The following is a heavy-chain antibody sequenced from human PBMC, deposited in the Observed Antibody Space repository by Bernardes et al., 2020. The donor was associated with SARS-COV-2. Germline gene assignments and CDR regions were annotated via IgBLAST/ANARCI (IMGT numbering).Heavy chain of an antibody. Sequence: GGSLRLCCAASGFSFSTYSMKWVRQAPGKGLEWVSSISNSGSTIFYADSVKGRFTISRDNAKNSVYLQMNSLRVEDTAVYYCARRYYGSRSPEAFDIWGQGTMVTVSS. CDR1: GFSFSTYS. D-gene: IGHD3-10*01. CDR3: ARRYYGSRSPEAFDI. CDR2: ISNSGSTI. J-gene: IGHJ3*02. V-gene: IGHV3-21*01.